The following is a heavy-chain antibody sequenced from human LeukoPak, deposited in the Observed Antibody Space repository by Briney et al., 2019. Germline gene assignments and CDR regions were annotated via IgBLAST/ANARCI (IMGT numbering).Heavy chain of an antibody. CDR2: IWYDGTNK. Sequence: GGSLRLSCAASGFTFSSYGMHWVRQAPGKGLEWVAVIWYDGTNKYYGDSVKGRFTISRDNSKNTVFLQMSSLRAEDTAVYYCARAAYDSSGYLTLWDQGTLVTVSS. J-gene: IGHJ4*02. V-gene: IGHV3-33*01. D-gene: IGHD3-22*01. CDR3: ARAAYDSSGYLTL. CDR1: GFTFSSYG.